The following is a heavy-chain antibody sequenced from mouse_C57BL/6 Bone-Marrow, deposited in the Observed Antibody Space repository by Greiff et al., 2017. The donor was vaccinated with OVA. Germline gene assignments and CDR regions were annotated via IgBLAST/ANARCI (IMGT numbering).Heavy chain of an antibody. CDR1: GYTFTSYW. J-gene: IGHJ3*01. V-gene: IGHV1-52*01. CDR2: IDPSDSET. Sequence: VQLQQSGPELVKPGSSVKLSCKASGYTFTSYWMHWVKQRPIQGLEWIGNIDPSDSETHYNQKFKDKATLTVDKSSSTAYMQLSSLTSEDSAVYYCARGGTRRALFAYWGQGTLVTVSA. D-gene: IGHD3-3*01. CDR3: ARGGTRRALFAY.